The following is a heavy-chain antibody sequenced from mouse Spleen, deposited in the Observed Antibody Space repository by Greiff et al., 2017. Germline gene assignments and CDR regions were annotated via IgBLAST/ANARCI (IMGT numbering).Heavy chain of an antibody. Sequence: EVQGVESGGGLVKPGGSLKLSCAASGFTFSSYAMSWVRQTPEKRLEWVATISSGGSYTYYPDRVKGRFTISRDNAKSTLYLQMGSLRSEDTAMYYCTREGVDYYGSSYRYYYDYWGQGTTLTVSS. CDR3: TREGVDYYGSSYRYYYDY. J-gene: IGHJ2*01. V-gene: IGHV5-9-3*01. D-gene: IGHD1-1*01. CDR1: GFTFSSYA. CDR2: ISSGGSYT.